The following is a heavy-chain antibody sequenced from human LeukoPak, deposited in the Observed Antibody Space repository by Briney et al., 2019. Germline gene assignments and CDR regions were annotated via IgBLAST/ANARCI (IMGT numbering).Heavy chain of an antibody. CDR3: ARRTMVYAIEGYFDY. J-gene: IGHJ4*02. Sequence: GESLKISCKGSGXSFTSYWIGWVRQMPGKGLEWMGIIYPGDSDTRYSPSFQGQVTISADKSISTAYLQWSSLKASDTAMYYCARRTMVYAIEGYFDYWGQGTLVTVSS. CDR1: GXSFTSYW. V-gene: IGHV5-51*01. CDR2: IYPGDSDT. D-gene: IGHD2-8*01.